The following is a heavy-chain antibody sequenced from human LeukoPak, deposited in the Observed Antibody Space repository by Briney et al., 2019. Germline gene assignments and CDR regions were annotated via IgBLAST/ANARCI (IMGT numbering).Heavy chain of an antibody. CDR2: TYYRSKWYN. D-gene: IGHD5-12*01. Sequence: SQTLSLTCAISGDSVSSNSAAWNWIRQSPSRGLEWLGRTYYRSKWYNDYAVSVKSRITINPDTSKNQFSLQLNSVTPEDTAVYYCARDVDIVATIRGTNWFDPWGQGTLVTVSS. J-gene: IGHJ5*02. CDR3: ARDVDIVATIRGTNWFDP. CDR1: GDSVSSNSAA. V-gene: IGHV6-1*01.